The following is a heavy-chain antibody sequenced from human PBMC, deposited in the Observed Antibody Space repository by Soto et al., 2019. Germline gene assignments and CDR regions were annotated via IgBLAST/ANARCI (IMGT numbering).Heavy chain of an antibody. Sequence: QVQLVQSGAEVKKPGSSVKVSCKASGGTFSSYTISWVRQAPGQGLEWMGRIIPILGIANYAQKFQGRVTITADKSTSTAYMERSSLRSEDTAVYYCARDQDVAVAGTFDPWGQGTLVTVSS. D-gene: IGHD6-19*01. V-gene: IGHV1-69*08. J-gene: IGHJ5*02. CDR2: IIPILGIA. CDR1: GGTFSSYT. CDR3: ARDQDVAVAGTFDP.